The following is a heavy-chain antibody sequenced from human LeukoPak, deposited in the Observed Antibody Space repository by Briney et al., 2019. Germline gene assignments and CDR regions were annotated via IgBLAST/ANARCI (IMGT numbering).Heavy chain of an antibody. J-gene: IGHJ3*02. CDR2: ISSSSSYI. D-gene: IGHD3-3*01. Sequence: GGSLRLSCAASGFTFSSYSMNWVRQAPGKGLEWVSSISSSSSYIYYADSVKGRFTISRDNAKNSLYLQMNSLRAEDTAVYYCARVGDFWSEGAAFDIWGQGTMVTVSS. CDR3: ARVGDFWSEGAAFDI. CDR1: GFTFSSYS. V-gene: IGHV3-21*01.